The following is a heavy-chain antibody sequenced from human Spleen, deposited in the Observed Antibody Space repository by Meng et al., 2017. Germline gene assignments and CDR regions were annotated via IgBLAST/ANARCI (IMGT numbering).Heavy chain of an antibody. J-gene: IGHJ5*02. CDR2: INYSGSST. Sequence: QLQIQESGPGLVKPSDTLSLTCTVSGDSISSNTHYWGWIRQAPEKGLEWIGSINYSGSSTDYNPSLKSRVTISVDTSKNQFSLRLSSVTAADTAVYYCVVHRLGTMLDHWGQGTLVTVSS. V-gene: IGHV4-39*01. D-gene: IGHD1-7*01. CDR3: VVHRLGTMLDH. CDR1: GDSISSNTHY.